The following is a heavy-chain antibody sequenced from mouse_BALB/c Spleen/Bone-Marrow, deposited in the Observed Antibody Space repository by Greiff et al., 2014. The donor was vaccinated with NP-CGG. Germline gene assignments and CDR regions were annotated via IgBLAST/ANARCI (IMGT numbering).Heavy chain of an antibody. CDR2: ISSGSSTI. V-gene: IGHV5-17*02. J-gene: IGHJ4*01. D-gene: IGHD2-1*01. CDR1: GFTFSSFG. Sequence: EVQGVESGGGLVQPGGSRKLSCAASGFTFSSFGMHWVRQAPEKGLEWVAYISSGSSTIYYADTVKGRFTISRDNPKNTLFLQMTSLRSEDTAMYYCARSDGNYDYAMDYWGQGTSVTASS. CDR3: ARSDGNYDYAMDY.